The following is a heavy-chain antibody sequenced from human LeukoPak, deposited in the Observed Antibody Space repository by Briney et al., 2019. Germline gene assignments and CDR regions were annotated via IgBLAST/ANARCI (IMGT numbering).Heavy chain of an antibody. Sequence: ASVKVSCKASGYTFTGYYMHWVRQAPGQGLEWMGWINPNSGGTNYAQKLQGRVSMTTDTSTSTAYMDLRSLRSDDTAVYYCARDLRCSSGWSASSMDVWGKGTTVTISS. CDR2: INPNSGGT. V-gene: IGHV1-2*02. CDR3: ARDLRCSSGWSASSMDV. J-gene: IGHJ6*03. D-gene: IGHD6-19*01. CDR1: GYTFTGYY.